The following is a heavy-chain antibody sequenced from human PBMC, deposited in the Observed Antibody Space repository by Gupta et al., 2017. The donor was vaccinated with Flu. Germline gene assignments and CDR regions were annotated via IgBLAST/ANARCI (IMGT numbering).Heavy chain of an antibody. D-gene: IGHD5-18*01. J-gene: IGHJ4*02. V-gene: IGHV3-23*01. CDR2: SSSSGSST. CDR3: AKDRGMDTDTTTPNYFDY. Sequence: SWVRQAPGKGLEWVSASSSSGSSTYYADSVRGRVTISRDNSKKTLELEMNSLRAEDTAVYHCAKDRGMDTDTTTPNYFDYWGQGTLVTVSS.